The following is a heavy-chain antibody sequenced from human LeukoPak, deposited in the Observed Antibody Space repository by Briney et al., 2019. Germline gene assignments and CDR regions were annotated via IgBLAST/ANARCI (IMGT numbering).Heavy chain of an antibody. V-gene: IGHV4-59*12. CDR2: IYYSGST. Sequence: TPSETLSLTCTVSGGSISSYYWSWIRQPPGKGLEWIGYIYYSGSTNYNPSLKSRVTISLDTSKNQFSLKLTSVTAADTAVYYCARGLTYYYGSGSNNWFDPWGQGTLVTVSS. CDR3: ARGLTYYYGSGSNNWFDP. CDR1: GGSISSYY. D-gene: IGHD3-10*01. J-gene: IGHJ5*02.